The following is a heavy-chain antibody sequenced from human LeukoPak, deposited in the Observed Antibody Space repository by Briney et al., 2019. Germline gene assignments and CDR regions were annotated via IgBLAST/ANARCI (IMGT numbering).Heavy chain of an antibody. CDR1: GFTFSSYE. Sequence: GGSLRLSCAASGFTFSSYEMNWVRQAPGKGLEWVSYISSSGSTIYYADSVKGRFTISRDNAKNSLYLQMNSLRAEDTAVYYCAREGYDSSGYYPYYFDYWGQGTLVIVSS. V-gene: IGHV3-48*03. D-gene: IGHD3-22*01. CDR2: ISSSGSTI. CDR3: AREGYDSSGYYPYYFDY. J-gene: IGHJ4*02.